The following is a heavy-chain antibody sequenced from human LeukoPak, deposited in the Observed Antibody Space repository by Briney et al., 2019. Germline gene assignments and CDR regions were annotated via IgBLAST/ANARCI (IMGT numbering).Heavy chain of an antibody. CDR2: ISHSGTT. CDR1: GYSITSGFS. D-gene: IGHD3-16*01. V-gene: IGHV4-38-2*02. Sequence: SETLSLTCAVSGYSITSGFSWGWIRQPPGKGLEWIGTISHSGTTDYKLTLESRLTISMDTSKNLFSLRLTSVTAADTAVYYCAREGAVPGIDPWGQGTLVTVSS. J-gene: IGHJ5*02. CDR3: AREGAVPGIDP.